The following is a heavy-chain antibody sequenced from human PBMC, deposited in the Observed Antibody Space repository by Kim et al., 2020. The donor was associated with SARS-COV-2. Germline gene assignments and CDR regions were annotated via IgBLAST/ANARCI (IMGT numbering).Heavy chain of an antibody. D-gene: IGHD6-25*01. CDR3: ARRRIAAPYYYGMDV. Sequence: SETLSLTCTVSGGSISSSSYYWGWIRQPPGKGLEWIGSIYYSGSTYYNPSLKSRVTISVDTSKNQFSLKLSSVTAADTAVYYCARRRIAAPYYYGMDVWG. J-gene: IGHJ6*01. CDR2: IYYSGST. CDR1: GGSISSSSYY. V-gene: IGHV4-39*01.